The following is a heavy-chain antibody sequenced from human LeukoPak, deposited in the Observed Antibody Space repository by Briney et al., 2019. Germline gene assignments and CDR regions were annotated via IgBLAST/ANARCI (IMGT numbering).Heavy chain of an antibody. D-gene: IGHD6-13*01. CDR2: IYNSGDT. V-gene: IGHV4-59*01. J-gene: IGHJ6*03. Sequence: PSETLSLSCTVSGVSLSSYYTGWIRQPPGKGLEWIWYIYNSGDTNYTPSLTRRVTISVDTSKNPFSLKRSSLRAADTAVYFSAGGGYSSSWYSPQYYYYYMHVWGKGTTVTISS. CDR3: AGGGYSSSWYSPQYYYYYMHV. CDR1: GVSLSSYY.